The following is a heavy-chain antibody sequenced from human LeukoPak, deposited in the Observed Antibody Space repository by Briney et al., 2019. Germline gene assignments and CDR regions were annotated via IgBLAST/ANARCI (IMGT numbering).Heavy chain of an antibody. D-gene: IGHD3-22*01. Sequence: GGSLRLSCAASGFTFSSYAMSWVRQAPGKGLEWVSAISGSGGSTYYADSVKGRFTISRDNSKNTLYLQINSLRAEDTAEYFCAKRSYYDSSGRYFFDYWGQGTLVAVSS. CDR2: ISGSGGST. V-gene: IGHV3-23*01. CDR3: AKRSYYDSSGRYFFDY. CDR1: GFTFSSYA. J-gene: IGHJ4*02.